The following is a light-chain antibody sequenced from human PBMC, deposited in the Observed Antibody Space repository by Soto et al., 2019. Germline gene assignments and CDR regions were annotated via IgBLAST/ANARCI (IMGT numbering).Light chain of an antibody. J-gene: IGKJ4*01. V-gene: IGKV2-28*01. Sequence: DIVMTQSPLSLPVTPGEPASISCKSSQSLLHSNGYNYLDWYLQKPGQSPQLLIYLGSNRASGVPDRFSGSGSGTDFTLKISRVEAEDVGVYYCMQPLHTPLTFGGGTKVEIK. CDR2: LGS. CDR1: QSLLHSNGYNY. CDR3: MQPLHTPLT.